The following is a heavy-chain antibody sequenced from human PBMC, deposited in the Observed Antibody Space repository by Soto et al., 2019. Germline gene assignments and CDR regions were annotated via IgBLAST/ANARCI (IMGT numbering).Heavy chain of an antibody. CDR1: GYTFTSYY. D-gene: IGHD2-2*01. Sequence: QVQLVQSGAEVKKPGASVKVSCKASGYTFTSYYISWVRQAPGQGLEWRGWISGYNGNTNYAQKVKGRVTMTTDTSTRTAYMERRSLRSDDTAVYYCAGEGRPSLNGGQGTRVTVSS. J-gene: IGHJ4*02. CDR2: ISGYNGNT. CDR3: AGEGRPSLN. V-gene: IGHV1-18*01.